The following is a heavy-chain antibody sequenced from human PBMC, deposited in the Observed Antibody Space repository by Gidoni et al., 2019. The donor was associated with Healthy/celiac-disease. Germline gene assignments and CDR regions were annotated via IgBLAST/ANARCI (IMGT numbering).Heavy chain of an antibody. CDR2: ISGSGGST. D-gene: IGHD3-10*01. CDR1: GFTFSSYA. CDR3: AKDPRLLWFGELMYWFDP. V-gene: IGHV3-23*01. Sequence: EVQLLESGGGLVQPGGSLRLSCAASGFTFSSYAMSWVRQAPGKGLEWVSAISGSGGSTYYADSVKGRFTISRDNSKNTLYLQMNSLRAEDTAVYYCAKDPRLLWFGELMYWFDPWGQGTLVTVSS. J-gene: IGHJ5*02.